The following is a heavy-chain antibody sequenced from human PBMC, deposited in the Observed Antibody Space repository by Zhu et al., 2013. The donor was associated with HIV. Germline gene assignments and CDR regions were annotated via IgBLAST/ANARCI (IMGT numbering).Heavy chain of an antibody. CDR2: IIPIFGTA. CDR3: ARVGYGDYGSLWGYYYYGMDV. V-gene: IGHV1-69*01. D-gene: IGHD4-17*01. J-gene: IGHJ6*02. Sequence: QVQLVQSGAEVKKPGSSVKVSCKASGGTFSSYAISWVRQAPGQGLEWMGGIIPIFGTANYAQKFQGRVTITADESTSTAYMELSSLRSEDTAVYYCARVGYGDYGSLWGYYYYGMDVWGQGTMVTVS. CDR1: GGTFSSYA.